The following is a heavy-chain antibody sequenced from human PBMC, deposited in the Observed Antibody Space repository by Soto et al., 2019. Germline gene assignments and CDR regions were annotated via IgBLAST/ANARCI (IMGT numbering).Heavy chain of an antibody. J-gene: IGHJ4*02. CDR2: ISAHNGNT. V-gene: IGHV1-18*01. Sequence: QVQLVQSGAEVKKPGASVKVSCKASGYTFTSYGISWVRQAPGQGLEWMGWISAHNGNTKYAQKAQGRVTMTTDTPTSPASMPLRSLRSDDTAVSSCARHPEIFDYWGQGTLVTVSS. CDR3: ARHPEIFDY. CDR1: GYTFTSYG.